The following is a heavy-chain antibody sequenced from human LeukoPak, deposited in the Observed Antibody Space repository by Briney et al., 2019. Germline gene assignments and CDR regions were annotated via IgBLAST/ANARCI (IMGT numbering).Heavy chain of an antibody. J-gene: IGHJ2*01. CDR1: GFICSDYA. CDR2: ISSSGSDGNT. Sequence: GGSLRLSCTVSGFICSDYAMSWARQAPGKGLEWVAGISSSGSDGNTYYADSVKGRFTISRDTSKNILFLQMNTLRAEDTAIYYCAKDRTVGASYWYFDLWGRGTLVTVSS. CDR3: AKDRTVGASYWYFDL. V-gene: IGHV3-23*01. D-gene: IGHD1-26*01.